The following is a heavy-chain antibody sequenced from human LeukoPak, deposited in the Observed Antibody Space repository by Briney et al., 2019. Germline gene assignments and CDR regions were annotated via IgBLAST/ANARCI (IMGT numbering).Heavy chain of an antibody. Sequence: PGGSLRLSCAASGFTFSSYAMHWVRQAPGKGLEWVAVISYDGSNKYYADSVKGRFTISRDNSKNTLYLQMNSLRAEDTAVYYCARQDYSYSSSWYYFDYWGQGTLVTVSS. CDR2: ISYDGSNK. D-gene: IGHD6-13*01. CDR3: ARQDYSYSSSWYYFDY. CDR1: GFTFSSYA. V-gene: IGHV3-30-3*01. J-gene: IGHJ4*02.